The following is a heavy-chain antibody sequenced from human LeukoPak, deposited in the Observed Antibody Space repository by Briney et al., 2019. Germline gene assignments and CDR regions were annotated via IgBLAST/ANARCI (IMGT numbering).Heavy chain of an antibody. CDR2: ISYEGSNK. CDR1: GFTFSSYA. CDR3: ARGSNAYSGSYYAFDY. J-gene: IGHJ4*02. D-gene: IGHD1-26*01. Sequence: GGSLRLSCAASGFTFSSYAMHWVRQAPGKGLEWVAVISYEGSNKYYADSVKGRFTISRDNSKNTLYLQMNSLRAEDTAVYYCARGSNAYSGSYYAFDYWGQGTLVTVSS. V-gene: IGHV3-30-3*01.